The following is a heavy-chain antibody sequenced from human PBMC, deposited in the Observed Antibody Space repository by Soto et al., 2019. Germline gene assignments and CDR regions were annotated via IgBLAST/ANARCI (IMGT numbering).Heavy chain of an antibody. CDR2: IYYSGST. CDR3: AGLNSSGWSHTFDY. D-gene: IGHD6-19*01. Sequence: PSETLSLTCTASGGSISSSSYYWGWIRQPPGKGLEWIGSIYYSGSTYYNPSLKSRVTISVDTSKNQFSLKLSSVTAADTAVYYCAGLNSSGWSHTFDYWGQGTLVTVSS. J-gene: IGHJ4*02. V-gene: IGHV4-39*01. CDR1: GGSISSSSYY.